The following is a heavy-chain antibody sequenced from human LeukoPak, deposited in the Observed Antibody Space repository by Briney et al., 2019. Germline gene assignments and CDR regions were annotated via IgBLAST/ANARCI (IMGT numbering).Heavy chain of an antibody. J-gene: IGHJ4*02. V-gene: IGHV1-24*01. CDR3: ATTYYYGSGSYYFDY. D-gene: IGHD3-10*01. CDR2: FDPEDGET. CDR1: GYTLTELS. Sequence: ASVKVSCKVSGYTLTELSMHWVRQAPGKGLEWMGGFDPEDGETIYAQKFQGRVTMTEDISTDTAYMELSSLRSEDTAVYYCATTYYYGSGSYYFDYWGQGTLVTVSS.